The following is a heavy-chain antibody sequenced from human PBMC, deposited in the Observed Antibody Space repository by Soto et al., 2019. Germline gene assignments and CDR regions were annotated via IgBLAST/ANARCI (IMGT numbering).Heavy chain of an antibody. D-gene: IGHD4-17*01. J-gene: IGHJ6*03. Sequence: PSETLSLTCTVSGFSISSYYWSWIRQPPGKGLEWIGYIYYSGSTNYNPSLKSRVTISVDTSKNQFSLKLSSVTAADTAVYYCARSLYGDYYYYYYMDVWGKGTTVTVSS. CDR2: IYYSGST. CDR1: GFSISSYY. CDR3: ARSLYGDYYYYYYMDV. V-gene: IGHV4-59*12.